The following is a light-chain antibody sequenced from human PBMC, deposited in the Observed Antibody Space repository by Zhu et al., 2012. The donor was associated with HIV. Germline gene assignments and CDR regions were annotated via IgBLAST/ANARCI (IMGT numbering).Light chain of an antibody. V-gene: IGKV3-11*01. CDR3: QQRSDWVYT. Sequence: EIVLTQSPATLSLSPGERATLSCRASQSVSSYLAWYQQKPGQAPRFLIYDASKRATGVPVRFSGSGSGTDFSLTITSLEPEDFAVYYCQQRSDWVYTFGQGTKLEIK. CDR1: QSVSSY. CDR2: DAS. J-gene: IGKJ2*01.